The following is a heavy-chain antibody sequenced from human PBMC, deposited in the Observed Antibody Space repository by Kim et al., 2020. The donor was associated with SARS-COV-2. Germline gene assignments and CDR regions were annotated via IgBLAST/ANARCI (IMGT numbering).Heavy chain of an antibody. J-gene: IGHJ4*02. V-gene: IGHV1-18*01. D-gene: IGHD5-18*01. Sequence: QKLQGRVTMTTDTSTSTAYMELRSLRSDDTAVYYCARIRDYSYGIGYFDYWGQGTLVTVSS. CDR3: ARIRDYSYGIGYFDY.